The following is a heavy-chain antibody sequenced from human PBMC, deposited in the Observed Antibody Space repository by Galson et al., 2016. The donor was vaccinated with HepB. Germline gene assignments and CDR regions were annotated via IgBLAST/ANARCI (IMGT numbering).Heavy chain of an antibody. Sequence: GSLRLSCAVSGFSFSNSWMTWVRQTPEKGLEWVADINADGSWRAYMDSVKGRFTISRDNVNNLLYLQMSGLRVEDTALYFCARDPAFGALDYWGQGALVTVSS. D-gene: IGHD3-10*01. CDR2: INADGSWR. CDR3: ARDPAFGALDY. J-gene: IGHJ4*02. V-gene: IGHV3-7*01. CDR1: GFSFSNSW.